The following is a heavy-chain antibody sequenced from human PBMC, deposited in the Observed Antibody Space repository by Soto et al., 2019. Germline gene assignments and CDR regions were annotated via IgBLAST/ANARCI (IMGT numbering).Heavy chain of an antibody. CDR3: SRDKGGGTGCFYNDHFGYYSGMDV. V-gene: IGHV1-69*01. D-gene: IGHD3-10*01. CDR2: IIPIFGTA. Sequence: QVQLVQSGAEVKKPGSSVKVACKASGGTFSSYAISWVRQAPGQGLEWMGGIIPIFGTANYAQKFQGRVTITADESTSTAYMELRGLRSEDTAVYYCSRDKGGGTGCFYNDHFGYYSGMDVWGQGNTVTVTS. J-gene: IGHJ6*02. CDR1: GGTFSSYA.